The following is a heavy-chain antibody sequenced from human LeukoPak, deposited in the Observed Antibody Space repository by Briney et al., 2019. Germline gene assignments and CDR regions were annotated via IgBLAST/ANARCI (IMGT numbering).Heavy chain of an antibody. V-gene: IGHV4-59*01. CDR3: ARRNDFEI. CDR1: VGSISSDH. Sequence: SETLSLTCSLSVGSISSDHWNWIRQTPGEGLEWIGCIYYSGRPYYNPSHKSRVTISVDMSKSQFSLRLTSVTAADTAVYCCARRNDFEIWGQGTLVTVSS. CDR2: IYYSGRP. J-gene: IGHJ3*02.